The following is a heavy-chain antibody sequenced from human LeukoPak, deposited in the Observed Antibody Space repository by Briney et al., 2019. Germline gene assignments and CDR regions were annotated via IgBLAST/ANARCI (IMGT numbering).Heavy chain of an antibody. Sequence: QPGGPLRLSCAASGFTFSSYGMHWVRQAPGKGLEWVAFIRYDGSNKYYADSVKGRFTISRDNSKNTLYLQMNSLRAEDTAVYYCAKPATVNGDAFDFWGQGTMVTVSS. CDR3: AKPATVNGDAFDF. CDR2: IRYDGSNK. V-gene: IGHV3-30*02. CDR1: GFTFSSYG. D-gene: IGHD4-11*01. J-gene: IGHJ3*01.